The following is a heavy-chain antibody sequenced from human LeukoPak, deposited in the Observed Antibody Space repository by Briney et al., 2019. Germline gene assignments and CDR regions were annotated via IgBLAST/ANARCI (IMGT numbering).Heavy chain of an antibody. V-gene: IGHV3-53*04. CDR1: GFTVSSSP. CDR2: IYSGGNT. J-gene: IGHJ5*02. D-gene: IGHD1-26*01. Sequence: GGSLRLSCAASGFTVSSSPINWVRQAPGRGLEWVSVIYSGGNTFYADPVKGRFTISRHNSENTLYLQMNSLSADDTAVYYCVRLMGSGWFDPWGQGTLVTVFS. CDR3: VRLMGSGWFDP.